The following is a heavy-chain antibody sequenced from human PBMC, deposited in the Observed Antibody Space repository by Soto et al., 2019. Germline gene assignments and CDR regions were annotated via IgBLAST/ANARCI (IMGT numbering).Heavy chain of an antibody. D-gene: IGHD4-17*01. Sequence: SETLSLTCTVSGGSISSSSYYWGWIRQPPGKGLEWIGSIYYSGSTYYNPSLKSRVTISVDTSKNQFSLKLSSVTAADTAVYYCARRRHDYGDYFDYWGQGTLVTVLL. J-gene: IGHJ4*02. CDR1: GGSISSSSYY. CDR2: IYYSGST. V-gene: IGHV4-39*01. CDR3: ARRRHDYGDYFDY.